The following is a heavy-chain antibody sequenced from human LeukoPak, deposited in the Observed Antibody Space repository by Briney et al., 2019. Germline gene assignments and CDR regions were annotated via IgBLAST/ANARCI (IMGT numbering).Heavy chain of an antibody. CDR1: GFTFSDYY. J-gene: IGHJ4*02. Sequence: GGSLRLSCAASGFTFSDYYMSWIRQAPGKGLEWVSYISSSGSTIYYADSVKGRFTISRDNAKNSLYLQMNSLRAEDAAVYYCARDRDLMLNSGSYSSDYWGQGTLVTVSS. V-gene: IGHV3-11*01. D-gene: IGHD1-26*01. CDR2: ISSSGSTI. CDR3: ARDRDLMLNSGSYSSDY.